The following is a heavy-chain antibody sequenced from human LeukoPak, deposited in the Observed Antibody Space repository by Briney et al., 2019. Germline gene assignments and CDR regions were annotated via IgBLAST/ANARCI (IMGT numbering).Heavy chain of an antibody. V-gene: IGHV3-23*01. CDR1: GFTFSSYR. J-gene: IGHJ4*02. D-gene: IGHD6-6*01. CDR3: AKAFTTITARFDD. Sequence: PGGSLRLSCAASGFTFSSYRMNWVLQAPGKELEWVSLISGSGATTNYADSVKGRFTISRDTSKNTLYLQMNSLRAEDTAVYYCAKAFTTITARFDDWGQGTPVTVSS. CDR2: ISGSGATT.